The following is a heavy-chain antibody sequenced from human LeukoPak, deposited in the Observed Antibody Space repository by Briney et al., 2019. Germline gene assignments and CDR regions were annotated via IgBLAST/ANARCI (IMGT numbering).Heavy chain of an antibody. D-gene: IGHD3-16*02. CDR3: ARESRLSAVPGVHYYMDV. J-gene: IGHJ6*03. V-gene: IGHV1-2*02. Sequence: ASVKVSCKASGYTFTGYYMHWVRQAPGQGLEWMGWINPNSGGTNYAQKFQGRVTMTRDTSISTAYMELSRLRSDDTAVYYCARESRLSAVPGVHYYMDVWGKGTTVTVSS. CDR2: INPNSGGT. CDR1: GYTFTGYY.